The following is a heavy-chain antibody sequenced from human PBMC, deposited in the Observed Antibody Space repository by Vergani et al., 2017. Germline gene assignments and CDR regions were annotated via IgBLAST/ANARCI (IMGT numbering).Heavy chain of an antibody. Sequence: QVQLQQWGAGLLKPSETLSLTCAVYGGSFSGYYWSWIRQPPGKGLEWIGEINHSGSTNYNPSLKSRVTISVDTSKNQFSLKLSSVTAADTAVYYCARMTTDYYYYYMDVWGKGTTVTVSS. CDR1: GGSFSGYY. J-gene: IGHJ6*03. CDR3: ARMTTDYYYYYMDV. V-gene: IGHV4-34*01. D-gene: IGHD4-11*01. CDR2: INHSGST.